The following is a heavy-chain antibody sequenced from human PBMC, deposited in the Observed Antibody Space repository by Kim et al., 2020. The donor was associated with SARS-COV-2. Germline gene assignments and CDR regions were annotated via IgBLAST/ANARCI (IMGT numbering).Heavy chain of an antibody. Sequence: ASVKVSCKASGYTFTGHYMHWVRQAPGQGLEWMGGINPDAGGTNYAQKFQGRVTMTRDTSISTAYMDLSRLRSDDTAVYYCAREFSGTTLFAGYWGQGTQVTVSS. CDR2: INPDAGGT. CDR1: GYTFTGHY. V-gene: IGHV1-2*02. D-gene: IGHD1-1*01. CDR3: AREFSGTTLFAGY. J-gene: IGHJ1*01.